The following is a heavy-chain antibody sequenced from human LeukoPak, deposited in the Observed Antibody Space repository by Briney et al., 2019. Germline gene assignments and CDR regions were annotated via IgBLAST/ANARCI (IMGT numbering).Heavy chain of an antibody. V-gene: IGHV3-30*03. D-gene: IGHD3-9*01. Sequence: PGTSLRRSCAASGFSFSSYGMHWVRQAPGRGLDWVAAISHDGTKTHYAESVKGRFTISRDNSKNLMYLQMNSLRAEDTALYYCAETGPTDFWGQGTLVTVSS. CDR2: ISHDGTKT. J-gene: IGHJ4*02. CDR1: GFSFSSYG. CDR3: AETGPTDF.